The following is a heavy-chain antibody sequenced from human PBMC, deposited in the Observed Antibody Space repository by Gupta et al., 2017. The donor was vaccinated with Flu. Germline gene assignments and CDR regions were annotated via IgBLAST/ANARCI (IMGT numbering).Heavy chain of an antibody. Sequence: QATGKGLEWMGWMNPNSGNTGYAQKFQGRVTMTRNTSISTAYMELSSLRSEDTAVYYCARGRFLRDYDFWSGYPRLYYFDYGGQGTLVTVSS. CDR3: ARGRFLRDYDFWSGYPRLYYFDY. D-gene: IGHD3-3*01. J-gene: IGHJ4*02. V-gene: IGHV1-8*01. CDR2: MNPNSGNT.